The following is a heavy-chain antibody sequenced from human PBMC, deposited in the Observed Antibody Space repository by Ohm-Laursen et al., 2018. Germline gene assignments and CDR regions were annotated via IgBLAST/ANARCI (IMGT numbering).Heavy chain of an antibody. D-gene: IGHD6-13*01. CDR2: ISWNSGSI. V-gene: IGHV3-9*01. Sequence: SLRLSCTASGFTFSSYSMNWVRQAPGKGLEWVSGISWNSGSIGYADSVKGRFTISRDNAKNSLYLQMNSLRAEDTALYYCAKALIAAAGSNFDYWGQGTLVTVSS. J-gene: IGHJ4*02. CDR3: AKALIAAAGSNFDY. CDR1: GFTFSSYS.